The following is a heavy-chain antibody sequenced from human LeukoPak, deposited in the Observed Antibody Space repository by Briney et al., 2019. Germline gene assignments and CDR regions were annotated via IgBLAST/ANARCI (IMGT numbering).Heavy chain of an antibody. J-gene: IGHJ4*02. V-gene: IGHV1-69*13. D-gene: IGHD4-11*01. CDR3: ARVYDYSNYTLHDY. CDR2: IIPIFGTA. CDR1: GGTFSSYA. Sequence: GASVKVSCKASGGTFSSYAISWVRQAPGQGLEWMGGIIPIFGTANYAQKFQGRVTITADESTSTAYMELSSLRSEDTAVYYCARVYDYSNYTLHDYWGQGTLVTVSS.